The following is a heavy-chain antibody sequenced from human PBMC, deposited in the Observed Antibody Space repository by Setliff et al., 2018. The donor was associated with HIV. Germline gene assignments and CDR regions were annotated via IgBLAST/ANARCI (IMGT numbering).Heavy chain of an antibody. CDR2: ISSSSSYI. Sequence: GGSLRLSCAASGFTFSSYSMNWVRQAPGKGLEWVSSISSSSSYIHYADSVKGRFTISRDNAKNSLYLQMNSLRAEDTAVYYCAREPSAAGPEYFQHWGQGTLVTVSS. J-gene: IGHJ1*01. D-gene: IGHD6-13*01. V-gene: IGHV3-21*01. CDR1: GFTFSSYS. CDR3: AREPSAAGPEYFQH.